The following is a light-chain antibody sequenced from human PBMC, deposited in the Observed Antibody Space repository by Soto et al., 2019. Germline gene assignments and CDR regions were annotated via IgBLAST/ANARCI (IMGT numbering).Light chain of an antibody. CDR1: QSVSNRY. CDR3: VQYGRSTT. CDR2: GAS. J-gene: IGKJ1*01. V-gene: IGKV3-20*01. Sequence: GTLSLSKGERATLSCWASQSVSNRYLAWYQLKPGQAPRLLIYGASSRATGIPDRFSGSGSGTDFTLTISRLAPEDILVYYCVQYGRSTTFGEVTKVDNK.